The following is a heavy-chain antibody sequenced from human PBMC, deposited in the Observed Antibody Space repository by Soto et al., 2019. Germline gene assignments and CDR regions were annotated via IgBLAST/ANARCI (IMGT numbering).Heavy chain of an antibody. V-gene: IGHV4-4*07. D-gene: IGHD2-8*01. CDR1: GGSMTNYY. J-gene: IGHJ4*02. Sequence: QVQLQESGPGLVKPSETLSLTCTVSGGSMTNYYWAWIRQAAGKGLEWIGRIFYNGETNYNPSLKSRVILSMDRSRSQFSLGLTSVTAADTAMYFCVRDGDYSDNNGHPLFDYWGQGTLVSVFS. CDR2: IFYNGET. CDR3: VRDGDYSDNNGHPLFDY.